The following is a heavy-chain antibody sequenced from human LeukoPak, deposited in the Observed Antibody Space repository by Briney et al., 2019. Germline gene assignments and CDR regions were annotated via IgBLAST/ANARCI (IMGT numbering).Heavy chain of an antibody. V-gene: IGHV4-61*02. CDR1: GVSISRGGYS. Sequence: SETLSLTCAVSGVSISRGGYSWSWIRQPAGKGLEWIGRIYTSGSTNYNPSLKSRVTISVDTSKNQFSLKLSSVTAADTAVYYCARGDSSSFDFQHWGQGTLVTVSS. CDR3: ARGDSSSFDFQH. D-gene: IGHD6-13*01. J-gene: IGHJ1*01. CDR2: IYTSGST.